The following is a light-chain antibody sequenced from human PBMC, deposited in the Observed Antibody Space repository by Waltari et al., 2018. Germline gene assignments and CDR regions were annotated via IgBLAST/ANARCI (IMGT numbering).Light chain of an antibody. CDR1: QSVLYSSNNKNY. CDR3: QQYYSTPQT. V-gene: IGKV4-1*01. J-gene: IGKJ1*01. CDR2: WAS. Sequence: DIVMTQFPDSLAVSLGERATINCKSSQSVLYSSNNKNYLAWYQQKPGQPPKLLISWASTRESGVPDRFSGRWSGTDFTLTISSLQAEDVAVYYCQQYYSTPQTFGQGTKVEIK.